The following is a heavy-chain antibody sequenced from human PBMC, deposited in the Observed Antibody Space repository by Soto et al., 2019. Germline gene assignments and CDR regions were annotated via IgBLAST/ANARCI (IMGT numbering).Heavy chain of an antibody. Sequence: GASLKVSCKASGRTFSSYAISWVRQAPGQGLEWMGGIIPIFGTANYAQKFQGRVTITADESTSTAYMELSSLRSEDTAVYYCARSSFLDGSVLKVYYYYGMDVWGQGTTVTVSS. J-gene: IGHJ6*02. D-gene: IGHD3-3*01. CDR1: GRTFSSYA. V-gene: IGHV1-69*01. CDR3: ARSSFLDGSVLKVYYYYGMDV. CDR2: IIPIFGTA.